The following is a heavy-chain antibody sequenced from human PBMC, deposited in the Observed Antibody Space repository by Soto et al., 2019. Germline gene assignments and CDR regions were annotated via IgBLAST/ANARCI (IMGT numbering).Heavy chain of an antibody. Sequence: QVQLVQSGAEVKKPGASVKVSCKASGYTFTSYDINWVRQATGQGLEWMGWMNPNSGNTGYAQKFQGRVTMTRNTYISTAYRELSSLRSEDTAVYYCARRGYSSSWYYYYYYGMDVWGQGTTVTVSS. D-gene: IGHD6-13*01. CDR2: MNPNSGNT. V-gene: IGHV1-8*01. CDR1: GYTFTSYD. CDR3: ARRGYSSSWYYYYYYGMDV. J-gene: IGHJ6*02.